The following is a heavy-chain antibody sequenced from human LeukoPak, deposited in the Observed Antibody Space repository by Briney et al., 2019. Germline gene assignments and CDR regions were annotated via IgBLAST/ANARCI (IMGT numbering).Heavy chain of an antibody. CDR1: GGSFSGYY. CDR2: INHSGST. J-gene: IGHJ4*02. CDR3: ARVRGYSSGIRWANDY. Sequence: SETLSLTCAVYGGSFSGYYWSWIRQPPGKGLEWIGEINHSGSTNYNPSLKSRVTISVDTSKNQFSLKLSSVTAADTAVYYCARVRGYSSGIRWANDYWGQGTLVTVSS. V-gene: IGHV4-34*01. D-gene: IGHD5-18*01.